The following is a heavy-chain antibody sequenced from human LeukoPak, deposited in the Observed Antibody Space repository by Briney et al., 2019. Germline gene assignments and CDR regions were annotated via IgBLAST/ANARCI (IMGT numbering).Heavy chain of an antibody. Sequence: PSETLSLTCAVYGGSFSGYYWSWIRQPPGKGLEWIGEINHSGSTNYNPSLKSRVTISVDTSKNQFFLKLSSVTAADTAVYYCASMDYDFWSGYSTLDYWGQGTLVTVSS. CDR1: GGSFSGYY. J-gene: IGHJ4*02. CDR2: INHSGST. D-gene: IGHD3-3*01. CDR3: ASMDYDFWSGYSTLDY. V-gene: IGHV4-34*01.